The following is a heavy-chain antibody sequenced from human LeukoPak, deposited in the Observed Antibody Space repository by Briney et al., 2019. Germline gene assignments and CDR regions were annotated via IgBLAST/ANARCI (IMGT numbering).Heavy chain of an antibody. CDR3: ARHGPSYYFDY. CDR2: IKPDGSQQ. D-gene: IGHD3-16*01. Sequence: GGSLRLSCAASGFGFSNHWMTWVRQAPGKGLEWVANIKPDGSQQYYVDSMKGRFTISRDNAKNSLYLQMNSLRTEDTAVYYCARHGPSYYFDYWGQGTLVTVSS. V-gene: IGHV3-7*03. J-gene: IGHJ4*02. CDR1: GFGFSNHW.